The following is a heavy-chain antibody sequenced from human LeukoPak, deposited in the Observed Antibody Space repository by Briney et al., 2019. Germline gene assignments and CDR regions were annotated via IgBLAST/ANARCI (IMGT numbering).Heavy chain of an antibody. D-gene: IGHD5-12*01. Sequence: GGSLRLSCAASGFTFSSYAMHWVRQAPGKGLEYVSAISSNGVSTYYANSVKGRFTISRDNSKNTLYLQMGSLRAEDMAVYYCARVGRVATIDYWGQGTLVTVSS. J-gene: IGHJ4*02. CDR2: ISSNGVST. CDR1: GFTFSSYA. CDR3: ARVGRVATIDY. V-gene: IGHV3-64*01.